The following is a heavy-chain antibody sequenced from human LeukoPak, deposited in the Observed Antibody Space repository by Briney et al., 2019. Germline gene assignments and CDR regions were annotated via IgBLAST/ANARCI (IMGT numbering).Heavy chain of an antibody. CDR1: GFIFSNAW. D-gene: IGHD3-10*01. J-gene: IGHJ4*02. CDR3: ARMYGSGQYYFDS. Sequence: RGSLRLSCAASGFIFSNAWMTWVRQAPGKGLEWVSTISGSGASTYYADSVKGRVTISRDKSTNTLYLEMNSLRAEDTAVYYCARMYGSGQYYFDSWGQGTLVTVSS. V-gene: IGHV3-23*01. CDR2: ISGSGAST.